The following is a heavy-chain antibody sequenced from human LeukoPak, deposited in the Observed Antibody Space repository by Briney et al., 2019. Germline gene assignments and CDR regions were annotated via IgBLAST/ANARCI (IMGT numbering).Heavy chain of an antibody. CDR2: IIPILGIA. D-gene: IGHD3-22*01. CDR1: GGTFSSYA. CDR3: ARGSYYDSSGYRRIGDY. J-gene: IGHJ4*02. Sequence: ASVKVSCKASGGTFSSYAISWVRQAPGQGLEWMGRIIPILGIANYAQKLQGRVTMTTDTSTSTAYMELRSLRSDDTAVYYCARGSYYDSSGYRRIGDYWGQGTLVTVSS. V-gene: IGHV1-69*04.